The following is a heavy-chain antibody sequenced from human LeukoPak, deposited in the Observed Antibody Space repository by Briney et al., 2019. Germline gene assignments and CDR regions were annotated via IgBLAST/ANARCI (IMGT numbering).Heavy chain of an antibody. D-gene: IGHD6-19*01. CDR3: AKEIAVVDYMDV. V-gene: IGHV3-23*01. Sequence: GGSLRLSCAASGFTFSSYAMSWVRQAPGEGLGWVSAISGSGGSTYYADSVKGRFTISRDNSKNTLYLQMNSLRAEDTAVYYCAKEIAVVDYMDVWGKGTTVTVSS. CDR1: GFTFSSYA. CDR2: ISGSGGST. J-gene: IGHJ6*03.